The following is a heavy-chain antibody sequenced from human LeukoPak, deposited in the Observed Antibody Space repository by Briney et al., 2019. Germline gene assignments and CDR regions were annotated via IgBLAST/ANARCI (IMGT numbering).Heavy chain of an antibody. D-gene: IGHD3-16*01. CDR1: GFTFSGKA. J-gene: IGHJ4*02. V-gene: IGHV3-30*18. CDR2: ISYDGSNK. CDR3: AKDSRWRSLGLPDY. Sequence: GGSLRLSCAASGFTFSGKAMHWVRQAPGKGLEWMAVISYDGSNKYYADSVKGRFTISRDNSKNTLYLQMNSLRAEDTAVYYCAKDSRWRSLGLPDYWGQGTLVTVSS.